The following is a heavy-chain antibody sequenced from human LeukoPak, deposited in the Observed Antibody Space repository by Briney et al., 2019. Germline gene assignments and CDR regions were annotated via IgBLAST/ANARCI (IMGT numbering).Heavy chain of an antibody. J-gene: IGHJ4*02. V-gene: IGHV3-23*01. CDR3: AKERDYGPADY. D-gene: IGHD4/OR15-4a*01. CDR1: GFTFSSYA. Sequence: GGSLRLSCAASGFTFSSYAMSWVRQAPGKGLEWVSGLSGSGGSTDYADSVKGRFTVSRDNSKNTLFLQMNSLRVEDTAIYYCAKERDYGPADYWGQGTLVTVSS. CDR2: LSGSGGST.